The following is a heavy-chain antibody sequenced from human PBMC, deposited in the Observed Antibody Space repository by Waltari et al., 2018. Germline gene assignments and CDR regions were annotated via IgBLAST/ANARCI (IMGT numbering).Heavy chain of an antibody. Sequence: EVQLVESGGGLVKPGGSLRLSCAASGFTFSSYSMNWVRQAPGKGLEWVSSISSSSSYIYYADSVKGRFTISRDNAKNSLYLQMNSLRAEDTAVYYCARGGLRLGELSLSVAGENYYYGMDVWGQGTTVTVSS. CDR2: ISSSSSYI. D-gene: IGHD3-16*02. CDR3: ARGGLRLGELSLSVAGENYYYGMDV. CDR1: GFTFSSYS. V-gene: IGHV3-21*01. J-gene: IGHJ6*02.